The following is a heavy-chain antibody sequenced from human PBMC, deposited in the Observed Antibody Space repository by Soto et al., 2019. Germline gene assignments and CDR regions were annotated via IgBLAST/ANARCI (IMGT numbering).Heavy chain of an antibody. CDR1: GGSISSGGYY. D-gene: IGHD2-2*01. CDR2: IYYSGST. J-gene: IGHJ5*02. Sequence: SETLSLTCTVSGGSISSGGYYWSWIRQHPGKALEWIGYIYYSGSTYYNPSLKSRVTISVDTSKNQFSLKLSSVTAADTAVYYCARLSLQWPVPAANNWFDPWGQGTLVTVSS. V-gene: IGHV4-31*03. CDR3: ARLSLQWPVPAANNWFDP.